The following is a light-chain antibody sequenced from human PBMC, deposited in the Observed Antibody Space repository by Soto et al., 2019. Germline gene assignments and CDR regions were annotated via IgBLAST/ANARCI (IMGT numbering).Light chain of an antibody. CDR3: QQRSNWLWT. Sequence: IVVTPSRATLSLSPGERATLSCRASQSVSSYLAWYQQKPGQAPRLLIYDASNRATGIPARFSGSGSGTDFTLTISSLEPEDFAVYYCQQRSNWLWTFGQGTKV. V-gene: IGKV3-11*01. CDR2: DAS. CDR1: QSVSSY. J-gene: IGKJ1*01.